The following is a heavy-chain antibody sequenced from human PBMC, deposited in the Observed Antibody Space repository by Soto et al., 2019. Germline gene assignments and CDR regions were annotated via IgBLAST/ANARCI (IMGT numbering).Heavy chain of an antibody. Sequence: SVKVSCKASGFTFTSSAVQWVRQARGQRLEWIGWIVVGSGNTNYAQKFQERVTITRDMSTSTAYMELSSLRSEDTAVYYCAAGFLYSSGWYTPALRPHFDYWGQGTLVTVSS. J-gene: IGHJ4*02. CDR2: IVVGSGNT. D-gene: IGHD6-19*01. CDR3: AAGFLYSSGWYTPALRPHFDY. V-gene: IGHV1-58*01. CDR1: GFTFTSSA.